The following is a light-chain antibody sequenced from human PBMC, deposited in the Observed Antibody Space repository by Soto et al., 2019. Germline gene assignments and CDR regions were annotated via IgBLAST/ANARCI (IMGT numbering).Light chain of an antibody. CDR1: QSISRS. CDR3: QQSYLPLFT. Sequence: DLQMTQSPSSLSASVGDRVTITCRASQSISRSLNWYQQKPGKAPRLLMYGASNLQSGAPSRFTGSGSGTDFTLVITSLQPEDFATYYCQQSYLPLFTFGPGTKVDI. CDR2: GAS. J-gene: IGKJ3*01. V-gene: IGKV1-39*01.